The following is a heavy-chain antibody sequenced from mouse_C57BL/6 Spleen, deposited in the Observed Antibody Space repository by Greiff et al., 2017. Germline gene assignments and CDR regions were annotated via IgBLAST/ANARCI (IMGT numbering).Heavy chain of an antibody. V-gene: IGHV14-2*01. CDR2: REPEDGET. J-gene: IGHJ2*01. CDR3: AREDYSNSLFDY. D-gene: IGHD2-5*01. Sequence: EVQLVESGAELVKPGASVKLSCTASGFNIKDYYMHWVKQRTEQGLEWIGRREPEDGETKYAPKFQGKATITADTSSNTAYLQLSSLTSEDTAVYYCAREDYSNSLFDYWGQGTTLTVSS. CDR1: GFNIKDYY.